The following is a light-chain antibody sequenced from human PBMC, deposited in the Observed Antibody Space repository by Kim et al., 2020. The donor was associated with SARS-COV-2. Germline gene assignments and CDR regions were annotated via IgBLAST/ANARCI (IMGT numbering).Light chain of an antibody. CDR1: RVSIATSY. V-gene: IGLV6-57*03. CDR3: QSYDSTTVV. J-gene: IGLJ2*01. Sequence: NFMLTQPHSVSESPGKTVTISCTRSRVSIATSYVQWYQQRPASAPATIIYENNERPSGVPDRFSGSIDSSSNSASLTISGLKTEYEADYYCQSYDSTTVVFGGGTQLTVL. CDR2: ENN.